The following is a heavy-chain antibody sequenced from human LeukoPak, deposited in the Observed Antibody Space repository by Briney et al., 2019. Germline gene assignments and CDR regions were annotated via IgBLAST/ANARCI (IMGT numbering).Heavy chain of an antibody. CDR1: GGSISSSSYY. CDR3: ARHNWSGYCIFDY. CDR2: IYYSGST. D-gene: IGHD3-3*01. V-gene: IGHV4-39*01. Sequence: SETLSLTFTVSGGSISSSSYYWGWTRQPPGKGLEWIGSIYYSGSTYYNPFLKSRVTISVDTSKNQFSLKLSSVTAADTAVYYCARHNWSGYCIFDYWGQGTLVTVSS. J-gene: IGHJ4*02.